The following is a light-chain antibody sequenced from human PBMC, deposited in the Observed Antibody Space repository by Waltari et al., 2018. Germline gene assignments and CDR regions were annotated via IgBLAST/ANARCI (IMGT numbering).Light chain of an antibody. CDR2: GAS. CDR3: QHDLRLPGT. CDR1: QSVTRA. Sequence: EIVLTQSPGTLSLSPGESATLSCRTSQSVTRALAWYQQKPGQAPRLLIYGASNRATGIPDRFSGSGSGTDFSLTISSLEPEDFAVYYCQHDLRLPGTFGQGTKVEVK. V-gene: IGKV3-20*01. J-gene: IGKJ1*01.